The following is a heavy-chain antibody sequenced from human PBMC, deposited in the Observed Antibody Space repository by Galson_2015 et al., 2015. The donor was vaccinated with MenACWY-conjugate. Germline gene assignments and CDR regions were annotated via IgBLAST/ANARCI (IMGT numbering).Heavy chain of an antibody. J-gene: IGHJ4*02. Sequence: SLRLSCAASGFSLTTYAMGWVRQVPGKGPEWVSGISGGGGGSTYYADFVKGRFAISKDNSKNTHYLQMNTLRAEDTDVYYCAKEAAVIGAPRFDNWGQGTLVTVSS. CDR2: ISGGGGGST. CDR1: GFSLTTYA. V-gene: IGHV3-23*01. D-gene: IGHD4-11*01. CDR3: AKEAAVIGAPRFDN.